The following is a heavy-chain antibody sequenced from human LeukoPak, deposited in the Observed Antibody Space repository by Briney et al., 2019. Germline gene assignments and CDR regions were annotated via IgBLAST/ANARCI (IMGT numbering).Heavy chain of an antibody. V-gene: IGHV1-69*01. CDR3: AREDILTGYYQDY. CDR1: GGTFSSYA. CDR2: IIPIFGTA. J-gene: IGHJ4*02. Sequence: SVKVSCKASGGTFSSYATSWVRQAPGQGLEWMGGIIPIFGTANYAQKFQGRVTITADESTSTAYMELSSLRSEDTAVYYCAREDILTGYYQDYWGQGTLVTVSS. D-gene: IGHD3-9*01.